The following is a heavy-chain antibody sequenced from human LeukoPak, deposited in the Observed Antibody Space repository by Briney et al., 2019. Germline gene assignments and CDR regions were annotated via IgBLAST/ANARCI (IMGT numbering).Heavy chain of an antibody. V-gene: IGHV4-39*07. D-gene: IGHD1-26*01. CDR2: INHSGST. J-gene: IGHJ4*02. CDR1: GASASSGSYY. CDR3: ASSSFGSCPTS. Sequence: PSETLSLTCNVSGASASSGSYYWSWIRQPPGEGLEWIGEINHSGSTNYNPSLKNRVTISVDTSKNQFSLKLSSVTAADTAVYYCASSSFGSCPTSWGQGTLVTVSS.